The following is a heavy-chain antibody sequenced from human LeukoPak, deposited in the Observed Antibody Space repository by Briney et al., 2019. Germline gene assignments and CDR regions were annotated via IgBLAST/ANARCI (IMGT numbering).Heavy chain of an antibody. CDR3: ARDYCSGGSCYIWFDP. J-gene: IGHJ5*02. V-gene: IGHV1-2*02. CDR2: INPNSGGT. CDR1: GYTFTGYY. Sequence: ASVKVSCKASGYTFTGYYMHWVRQAPGQGLEWMGWINPNSGGTNYAQKFQGRVTMTRDTSISTAYMELSRLRSDDTAVYYCARDYCSGGSCYIWFDPGAREPWSPSPQ. D-gene: IGHD2-15*01.